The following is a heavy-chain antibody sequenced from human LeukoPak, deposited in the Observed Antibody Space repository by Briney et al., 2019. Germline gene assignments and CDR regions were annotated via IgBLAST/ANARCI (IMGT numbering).Heavy chain of an antibody. V-gene: IGHV3-33*01. Sequence: GGSLRLSCAASGFIFSSYGMHWVRQAPGKGLVGGAVIYYDGSNEYYADSVRGRFTISRDNSKNAVFLQMNRLRAEDTVVYYCARDTFYSTGAYGLDVWGQGTTVTVSS. D-gene: IGHD2-8*02. J-gene: IGHJ6*02. CDR1: GFIFSSYG. CDR2: IYYDGSNE. CDR3: ARDTFYSTGAYGLDV.